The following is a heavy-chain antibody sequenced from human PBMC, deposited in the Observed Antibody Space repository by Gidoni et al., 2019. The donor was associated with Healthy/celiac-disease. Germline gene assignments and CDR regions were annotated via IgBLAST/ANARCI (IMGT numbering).Heavy chain of an antibody. D-gene: IGHD3-16*02. V-gene: IGHV3-11*06. J-gene: IGHJ6*02. CDR1: GFTCSDYY. CDR2: ISSSSSYT. Sequence: QVQLVESGGGLVKPGGSLRLSCAASGFTCSDYYMSWTRQAPGKGLEWVSYISSSSSYTNYADSVKGRFTISRDNAKNSLYLQRNSLRAEDTAVYYCARVLSGPFGGVIGYYYYGMDVWGQGTTVTVSS. CDR3: ARVLSGPFGGVIGYYYYGMDV.